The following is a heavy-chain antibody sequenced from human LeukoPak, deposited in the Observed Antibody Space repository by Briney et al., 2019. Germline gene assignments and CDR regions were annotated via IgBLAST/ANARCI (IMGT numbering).Heavy chain of an antibody. V-gene: IGHV3-7*01. D-gene: IGHD1-26*01. Sequence: GGSLRLSCTASGFTFMNYWMCWVRQAPGKGLEWVANINQDGSAKYSVDSVKGRFTISRDNAKNSLYLQMNSLRAEDTAVYYCARDSIVGATEPFDYWGQGTLVTVSS. CDR2: INQDGSAK. J-gene: IGHJ4*02. CDR1: GFTFMNYW. CDR3: ARDSIVGATEPFDY.